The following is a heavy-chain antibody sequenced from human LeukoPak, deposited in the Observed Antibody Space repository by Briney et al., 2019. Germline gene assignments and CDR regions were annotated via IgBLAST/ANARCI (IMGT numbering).Heavy chain of an antibody. CDR3: ARDGEYSSSLDY. Sequence: GASVKAPCKASGGTFSSYAISWVRQAPGQGLEWMGWISAYNGNTNYAQKLQGRVTMTTDTSTSTAYMELRSLRSDDTAVYYCARDGEYSSSLDYWGQGTLVTVSS. CDR2: ISAYNGNT. D-gene: IGHD6-6*01. V-gene: IGHV1-18*01. J-gene: IGHJ4*02. CDR1: GGTFSSYA.